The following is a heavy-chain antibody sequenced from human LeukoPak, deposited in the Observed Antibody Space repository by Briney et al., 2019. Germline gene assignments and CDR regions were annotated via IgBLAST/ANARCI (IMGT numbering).Heavy chain of an antibody. CDR1: GGSISSSSYY. CDR2: IYYSGST. V-gene: IGHV4-39*03. CDR3: QGYGYYGSGSYLFDY. J-gene: IGHJ4*02. Sequence: SETLSLTCTVSGGSISSSSYYWGWIRQPPGKGLEWIGSIYYSGSTYYNPSLKSRVTISVDTSKNQFSLKLSSVTAADTAVYYCQGYGYYGSGSYLFDYWGQGTLVTVSS. D-gene: IGHD3-10*01.